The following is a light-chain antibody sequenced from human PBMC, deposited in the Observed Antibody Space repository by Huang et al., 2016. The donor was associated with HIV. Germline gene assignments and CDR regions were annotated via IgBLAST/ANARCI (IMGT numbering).Light chain of an antibody. CDR1: QSLLHSNGYNY. CDR3: IQALQTPWT. Sequence: DIVVTQSPLSLPVTPGEPASISCRSSQSLLHSNGYNYLHWYLQKPGQSPQLLSYLNSNRDSGVPDRFSGSGSGTDFTLRISKVEAEDVGVYYCIQALQTPWTFGQGTKVEI. CDR2: LNS. V-gene: IGKV2-28*01. J-gene: IGKJ1*01.